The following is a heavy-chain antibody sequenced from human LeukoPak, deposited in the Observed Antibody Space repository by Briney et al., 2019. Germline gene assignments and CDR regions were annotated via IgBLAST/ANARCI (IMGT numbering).Heavy chain of an antibody. CDR3: ASMRYYYDSSGYYLVNWFDP. V-gene: IGHV4-61*02. D-gene: IGHD3-22*01. J-gene: IGHJ5*02. Sequence: ASETLSLTCTVSGGSISSGSYYWSWIRQPAGKGLEWIGRIYTSGSTNYNPSLKSRVTISVDTSKNQFSLKLSSVTAADTAVYYCASMRYYYDSSGYYLVNWFDPWGQGTLVTVSS. CDR2: IYTSGST. CDR1: GGSISSGSYY.